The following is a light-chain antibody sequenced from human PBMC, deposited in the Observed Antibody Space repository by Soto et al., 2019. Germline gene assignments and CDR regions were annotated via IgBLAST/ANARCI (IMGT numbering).Light chain of an antibody. J-gene: IGLJ2*01. Sequence: QSVLTQPPSVSGAPGQRVTISCTGSSSNIGAGYDVHWYQQLPGTAPKLPIYGNSNRPSGVPDRFSGSKSGTSASLAITGLQAEDEADYYCQSYDSSLKVFGGGTKVTVL. CDR1: SSNIGAGYD. CDR2: GNS. V-gene: IGLV1-40*01. CDR3: QSYDSSLKV.